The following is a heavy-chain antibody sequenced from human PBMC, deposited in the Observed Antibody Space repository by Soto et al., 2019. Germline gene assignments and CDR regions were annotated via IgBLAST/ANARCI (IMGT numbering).Heavy chain of an antibody. D-gene: IGHD2-21*02. Sequence: QVQLVQSGAEVKKPGSSVKVSCKASGGTFSSYAISWVRQAPGQGLEWMGGIIPIFGTANYAQKFQGRVTITADESTSTAYMELSSLRSEDTAVYYCAKLAYCGGYCYQRRGGYYGMDVLGQGTTVTVSS. V-gene: IGHV1-69*12. CDR1: GGTFSSYA. J-gene: IGHJ6*02. CDR3: AKLAYCGGYCYQRRGGYYGMDV. CDR2: IIPIFGTA.